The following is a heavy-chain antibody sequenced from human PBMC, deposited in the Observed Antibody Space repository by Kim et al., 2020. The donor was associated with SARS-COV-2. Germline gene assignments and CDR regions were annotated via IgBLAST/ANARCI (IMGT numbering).Heavy chain of an antibody. CDR3: AKDMAGIEAWYHYYYGM. D-gene: IGHD6-13*01. J-gene: IGHJ6*01. V-gene: IGHV3-9*01. CDR2: ISWNSGSI. CDR1: GFTFDDYA. Sequence: GGSLRISCAASGFTFDDYAMHWVRQAPGKGLEWVSGISWNSGSIGYADSVKGRFTISRENAKNSLYLQMNSLRAEDTALYYCAKDMAGIEAWYHYYYGM.